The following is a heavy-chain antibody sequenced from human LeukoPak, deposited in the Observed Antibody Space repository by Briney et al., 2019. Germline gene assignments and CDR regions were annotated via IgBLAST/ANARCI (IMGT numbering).Heavy chain of an antibody. D-gene: IGHD1-1*01. V-gene: IGHV4-39*01. Sequence: SETLSLTCTVSGGSISSSSYYWGWIRQPPGKGLEWIGNIYYSGSTYYSPSLKSRITISVDTSKNQFSLKLTSVTAADTAVYYCATNEGPWGQGTLVTFST. J-gene: IGHJ5*02. CDR1: GGSISSSSYY. CDR2: IYYSGST. CDR3: ATNEGP.